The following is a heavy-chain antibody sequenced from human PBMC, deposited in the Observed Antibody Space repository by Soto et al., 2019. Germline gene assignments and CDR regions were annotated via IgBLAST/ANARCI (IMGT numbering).Heavy chain of an antibody. CDR1: GYTFNNYV. CDR3: AGDSGWYFDL. CDR2: INTGNDNT. J-gene: IGHJ2*01. V-gene: IGHV1-3*04. Sequence: QVQLVQSGAEVKKPVASVRVSCKASGYTFNNYVIHWVRQAPGQRLEWMGWINTGNDNTTYSHKFQARVTIARDTSATTVYMELSSLTSEDTAIYYCAGDSGWYFDLWGRGSLVTVSS. D-gene: IGHD3-10*01.